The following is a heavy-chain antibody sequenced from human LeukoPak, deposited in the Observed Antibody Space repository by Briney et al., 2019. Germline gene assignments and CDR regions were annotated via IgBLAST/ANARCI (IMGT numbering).Heavy chain of an antibody. Sequence: GGSLRLSCAASGFTFDDYAMHWVRQAPGKGLEWVSLISGDGGNTYYTDSVRGRFTISRDNSKNSLYLQMNSLRTEDTALYYCERAAPLTWTLDFWGQGTLVTVSS. J-gene: IGHJ4*02. V-gene: IGHV3-43*02. CDR2: ISGDGGNT. CDR3: ERAAPLTWTLDF. CDR1: GFTFDDYA. D-gene: IGHD3/OR15-3a*01.